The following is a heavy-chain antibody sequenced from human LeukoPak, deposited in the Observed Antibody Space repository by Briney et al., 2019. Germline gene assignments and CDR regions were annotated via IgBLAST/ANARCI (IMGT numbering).Heavy chain of an antibody. CDR2: IYDSGIT. D-gene: IGHD3-9*01. CDR3: ARPSSVLTGYWARGYFQH. V-gene: IGHV4-59*08. Sequence: PSETLSLTCTLSGGSISGYYWGSLPHPPGKGVEWIGYIYDSGITKYNPSLESRITMSVDTSKNSFSLKLGSVTPADTAVYYCARPSSVLTGYWARGYFQHWGQGTLVTVSS. J-gene: IGHJ1*01. CDR1: GGSISGYY.